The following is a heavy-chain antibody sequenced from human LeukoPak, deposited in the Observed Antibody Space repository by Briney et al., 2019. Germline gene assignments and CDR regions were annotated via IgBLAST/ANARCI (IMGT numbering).Heavy chain of an antibody. D-gene: IGHD5-18*01. CDR3: AKDREGDTAMGLMDV. CDR1: GFTFDDYA. V-gene: IGHV3-43D*03. CDR2: ISWDGDNT. J-gene: IGHJ6*04. Sequence: GGSLRLSCAASGFTFDDYAMHWVRQAPGKGLEWVSLISWDGDNTYYADSVKGRFTISRDNSKNSLYLQMNSLRAEDTASYYCAKDREGDTAMGLMDVWGKGTTVTVSS.